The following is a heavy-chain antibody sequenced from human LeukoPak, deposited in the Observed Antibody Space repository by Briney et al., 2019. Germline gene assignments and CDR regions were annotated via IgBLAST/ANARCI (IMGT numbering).Heavy chain of an antibody. CDR1: GFTFSSYS. Sequence: SGGSLRLSCAASGFTFSSYSMNWVRQAPGKGLEWVSYISSSSSTIYYADSVKGRFTISRDNAKNSLYLQMNSLRAEDTAVYYCARDQEGYSYGYGKRGDYWGQGTLVTVSS. D-gene: IGHD5-18*01. V-gene: IGHV3-48*01. CDR2: ISSSSSTI. CDR3: ARDQEGYSYGYGKRGDY. J-gene: IGHJ4*02.